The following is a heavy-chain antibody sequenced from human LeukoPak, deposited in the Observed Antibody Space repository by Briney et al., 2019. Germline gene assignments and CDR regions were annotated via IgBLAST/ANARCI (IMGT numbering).Heavy chain of an antibody. V-gene: IGHV3-23*01. D-gene: IGHD5-18*01. CDR3: AKDLSGEDTAIFDY. Sequence: GGSLRLSCAASGFTFAGYGMSWVRQAPGKGLEWVSAISGSGGSTYYADSVKGRFTISRDNSKNTLYLQMNSLRAEDTAVYYCAKDLSGEDTAIFDYWGQGTLVTVSS. CDR2: ISGSGGST. CDR1: GFTFAGYG. J-gene: IGHJ4*02.